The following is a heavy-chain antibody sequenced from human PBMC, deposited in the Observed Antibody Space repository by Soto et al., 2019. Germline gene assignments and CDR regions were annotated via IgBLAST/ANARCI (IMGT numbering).Heavy chain of an antibody. J-gene: IGHJ4*02. D-gene: IGHD5-18*01. V-gene: IGHV3-33*01. Sequence: QVQLVESGGGVVQPGRSLRLSCAASGFTFSSYGMHWVRQAPGKGLEWVAVIYYDGSNKYYADSVKGRFTISRDNSKNTLYLQMNSLRAEDTAVYYCGRSHGYSFGFYAYWGQRTLVTVSS. CDR1: GFTFSSYG. CDR3: GRSHGYSFGFYAY. CDR2: IYYDGSNK.